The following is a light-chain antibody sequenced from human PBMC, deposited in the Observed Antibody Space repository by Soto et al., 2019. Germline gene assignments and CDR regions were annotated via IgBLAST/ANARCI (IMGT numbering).Light chain of an antibody. CDR1: QSIGSW. CDR3: QHYFTYPWA. V-gene: IGKV1-5*03. Sequence: DIQMTQSPSTLSASVGDRVTITCRASQSIGSWLAWYQQKPGRAPTLLLSKASSLQSGVPSRFSGSGSGTEFTLTISSLQPGDFAIYYCQHYFTYPWAFGPGTKVDIK. CDR2: KAS. J-gene: IGKJ1*01.